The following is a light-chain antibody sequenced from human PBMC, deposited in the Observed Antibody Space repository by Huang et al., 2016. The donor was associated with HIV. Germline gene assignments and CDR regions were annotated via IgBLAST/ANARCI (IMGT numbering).Light chain of an antibody. CDR1: QSVGGY. Sequence: EIVLTQSPATLSLSPGERATLSCRASQSVGGYLAGYQQQPGKAPRRLIYDTSTRATGIPARFSGSGSETDFTLTISSLEPEDFAVYYCQQPGSFGQGTKVDIK. CDR2: DTS. CDR3: QQPGS. V-gene: IGKV3-11*01. J-gene: IGKJ2*01.